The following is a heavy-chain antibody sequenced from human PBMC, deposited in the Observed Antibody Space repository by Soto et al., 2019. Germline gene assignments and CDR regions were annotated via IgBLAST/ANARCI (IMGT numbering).Heavy chain of an antibody. CDR3: TRGPDSGYGPWGCGGDCYSDY. J-gene: IGHJ4*02. D-gene: IGHD2-21*01. Sequence: GGSLRLSCTASGFTFGDYAMSWFRQAPGKGLEWVGFIRSKAYGGTTEYAASVKGRFTISRDDSKSIAYLQMNSLKTEDTAVYYCTRGPDSGYGPWGCGGDCYSDYWGQGTLVTVSS. CDR2: IRSKAYGGTT. CDR1: GFTFGDYA. V-gene: IGHV3-49*03.